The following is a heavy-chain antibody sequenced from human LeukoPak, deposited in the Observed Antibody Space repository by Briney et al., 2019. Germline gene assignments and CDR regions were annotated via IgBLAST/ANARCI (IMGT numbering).Heavy chain of an antibody. CDR2: ILPGLPTP. CDR1: GGSFSTYT. Sequence: SVKVSCKSSGGSFSTYTISWVRQAPGQRPEWMGGILPGLPTPNYAQKFQGRVTISADEYTRTAYMELNSQRSDDTAMYYCARSTNYGDGWFGPWGQGTLVTVSS. CDR3: ARSTNYGDGWFGP. D-gene: IGHD4/OR15-4a*01. V-gene: IGHV1-69*13. J-gene: IGHJ5*02.